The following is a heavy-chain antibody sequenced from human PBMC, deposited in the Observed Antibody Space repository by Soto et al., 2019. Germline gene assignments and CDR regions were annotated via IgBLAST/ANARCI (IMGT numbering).Heavy chain of an antibody. CDR3: ALYSSGWYASYYYYYGMDV. V-gene: IGHV1-2*02. CDR2: INPNSGGT. J-gene: IGHJ6*02. D-gene: IGHD6-19*01. Sequence: QVQLVQSGAEVKKPGASVKVSCKASGYTFTGYYMHWVRQAPGQGLEWMGWINPNSGGTNYAQKFQGRVTMTRDTSISTAYMELSRLRSDDTAVYYCALYSSGWYASYYYYYGMDVWGQGTTVTVSS. CDR1: GYTFTGYY.